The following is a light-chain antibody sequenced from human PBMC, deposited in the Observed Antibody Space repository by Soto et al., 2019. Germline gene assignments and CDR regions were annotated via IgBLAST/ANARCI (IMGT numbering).Light chain of an antibody. V-gene: IGLV2-23*01. CDR3: CSYAGSSSV. Sequence: QSALTQPASVSESPGQSITISCTGTSSDVGSYNLVSWYQQHPGKAPKLMIYEGSKRPSGVSDRFSGSKSGYTASLTISGLQAEDEADYYCCSYAGSSSVFGGGTKVTVL. CDR1: SSDVGSYNL. J-gene: IGLJ2*01. CDR2: EGS.